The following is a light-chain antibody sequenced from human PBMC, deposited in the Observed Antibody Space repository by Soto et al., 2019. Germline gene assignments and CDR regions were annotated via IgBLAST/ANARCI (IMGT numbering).Light chain of an antibody. CDR1: QDISTY. CDR3: QQLDSYPCT. CDR2: VAS. Sequence: DIQLTQSPSFLSASVGDRVTLTCRASQDISTYLAWYQQKPGKAPNLLIYVASTLQDGVPSRFSGTGSGNDFTLTITNRQPADFATCYCQQLDSYPCTFGGGTEVEIK. J-gene: IGKJ4*01. V-gene: IGKV1-9*01.